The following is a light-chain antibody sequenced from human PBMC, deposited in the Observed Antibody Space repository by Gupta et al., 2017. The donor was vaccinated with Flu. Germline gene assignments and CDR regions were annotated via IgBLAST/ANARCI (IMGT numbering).Light chain of an antibody. CDR3: HHESSGHPELT. CDR2: GAS. V-gene: IGKV3-15*01. Sequence: EIVMTQSPATLSVSPGERATLPCRASQSVRRSLAWYQQKPGQPPRLLIYGASSRAEAIHANCSGSGSGTDCNLTIGSRQSEDFAVYYCHHESSGHPELTFGGGTTVEVK. J-gene: IGKJ4*01. CDR1: QSVRRS.